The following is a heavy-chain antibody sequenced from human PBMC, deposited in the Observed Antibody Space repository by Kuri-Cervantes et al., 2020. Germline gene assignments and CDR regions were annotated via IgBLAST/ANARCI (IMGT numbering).Heavy chain of an antibody. CDR1: GFTFSDYY. D-gene: IGHD2-2*01. CDR3: ASTWGYCSSTSCYARPYGMDV. J-gene: IGHJ6*02. V-gene: IGHV3-11*01. Sequence: GGSLRLSCAASGFTFSDYYMSWIRQAPGKGLEWVSYISSSGSTIYYADSVKGRFTISRDNAKNSLYLQMNSLRAEDTAVYYCASTWGYCSSTSCYARPYGMDVWGQWTTVTVSS. CDR2: ISSSGSTI.